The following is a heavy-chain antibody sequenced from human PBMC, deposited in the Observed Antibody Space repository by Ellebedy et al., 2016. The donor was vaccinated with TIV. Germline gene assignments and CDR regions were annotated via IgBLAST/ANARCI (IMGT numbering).Heavy chain of an antibody. Sequence: ASVKVSXXVSGYTLTELSMHWVRQAPGQGLEWMGIINPSGGSTSYAQKFQGRVTMTTDTSTSTAYMELRSLRSDDTAVYYCARDSSSWYFWIWGQGTLVTVSS. CDR3: ARDSSSWYFWI. V-gene: IGHV1-46*01. D-gene: IGHD6-13*01. CDR2: INPSGGST. CDR1: GYTLTELS. J-gene: IGHJ4*02.